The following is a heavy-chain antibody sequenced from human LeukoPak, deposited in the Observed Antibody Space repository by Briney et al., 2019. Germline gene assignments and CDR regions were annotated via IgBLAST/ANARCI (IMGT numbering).Heavy chain of an antibody. CDR1: GFSFSNYD. CDR3: ARGDPTVTTKQNLDY. CDR2: IWYDGSNK. V-gene: IGHV3-33*01. Sequence: PGGSLRLSCAASGFSFSNYDMHWVGQAPGKGVGWVAVIWYDGSNKYYADSVKGRFTISRDNSKNTLYLQMNSLRVEDTAVYYCARGDPTVTTKQNLDYWGQGTLVTVSS. J-gene: IGHJ4*02. D-gene: IGHD4-17*01.